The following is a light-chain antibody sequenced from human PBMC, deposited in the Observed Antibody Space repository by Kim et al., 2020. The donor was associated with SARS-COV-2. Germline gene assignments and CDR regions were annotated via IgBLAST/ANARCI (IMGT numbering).Light chain of an antibody. V-gene: IGLV2-23*02. CDR3: CSCAGSSTYV. CDR1: SSDVRSYNL. CDR2: EVS. Sequence: QSALTQPASVSGSPGQSITISCTGTSSDVRSYNLVSWYQQHPGKAPKLMIYEVSKRPSGVSNRFSGSKSGNTASLTISGLQAEDEADYYCCSCAGSSTYVFGTGTKVTVL. J-gene: IGLJ1*01.